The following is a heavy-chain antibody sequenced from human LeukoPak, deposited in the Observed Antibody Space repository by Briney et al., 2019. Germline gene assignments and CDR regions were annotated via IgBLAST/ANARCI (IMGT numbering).Heavy chain of an antibody. Sequence: SETLSLTCTVSGASIRHYYWSWIRQPPAKGLEWIGNLYHGGSPNYNPSLKSRVTISIDTAKNQFSLRLRSVTAADTAVYYCATLTGTTYPYYFDFWGQATLVTVSS. CDR3: ATLTGTTYPYYFDF. D-gene: IGHD1-20*01. J-gene: IGHJ4*02. V-gene: IGHV4-59*01. CDR1: GASIRHYY. CDR2: LYHGGSP.